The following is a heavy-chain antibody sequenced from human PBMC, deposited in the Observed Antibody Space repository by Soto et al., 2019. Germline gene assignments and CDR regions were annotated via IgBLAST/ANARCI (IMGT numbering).Heavy chain of an antibody. J-gene: IGHJ6*02. Sequence: QVQLVQSGAEVKQPGSSVKVSCKASGGTFSSYAISWVRQAPGQGLEWMGGIIPIFGTANYAQKFQGRVTITADKSTSTAYMEVRSLRSEDTAVYYCARVRKGGIAAAGREEGYYYYGMDVWGQGTTVTVSS. CDR2: IIPIFGTA. CDR3: ARVRKGGIAAAGREEGYYYYGMDV. V-gene: IGHV1-69*06. CDR1: GGTFSSYA. D-gene: IGHD6-13*01.